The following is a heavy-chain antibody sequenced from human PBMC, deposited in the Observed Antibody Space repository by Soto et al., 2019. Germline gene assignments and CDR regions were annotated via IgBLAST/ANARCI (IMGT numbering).Heavy chain of an antibody. V-gene: IGHV1-18*01. CDR2: ISAHNGNT. Sequence: QVHLVQSGAEVKKPGASVKVSCKASGYTFTSYGITWVRQAPGQGLEWMGWISAHNGNTDYAQKLQGRVIVTRDTSPSTAYMKLRSLRYANTAVYYCARGRYGDYWGQGALVTVSS. CDR3: ARGRYGDY. D-gene: IGHD1-1*01. J-gene: IGHJ4*02. CDR1: GYTFTSYG.